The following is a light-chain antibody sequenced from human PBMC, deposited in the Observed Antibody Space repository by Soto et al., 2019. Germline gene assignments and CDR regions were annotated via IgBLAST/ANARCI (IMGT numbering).Light chain of an antibody. Sequence: QSVLTQPHSVSGSPGQSATISCTGTSSDVGGYSYVSWYQQHPGKAPQLIIYDVTERPSGVPDRFSGSKSGNTASLTISGLQAEDEADYYCCSYTGSYSYVFGIGTKVTVL. CDR2: DVT. J-gene: IGLJ1*01. CDR1: SSDVGGYSY. V-gene: IGLV2-11*01. CDR3: CSYTGSYSYV.